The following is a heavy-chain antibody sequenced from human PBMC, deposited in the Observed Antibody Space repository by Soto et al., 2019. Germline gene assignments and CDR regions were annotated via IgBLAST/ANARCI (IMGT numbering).Heavy chain of an antibody. V-gene: IGHV4-59*01. CDR2: IYYSGST. CDR1: GGSISSYS. Sequence: SLTCTVSGGSISSYSWSCIRQPPGKGLEWIGYIYYSGSTNYNPSLKSRVTISVDTSKNQFSLKLSSVTAADKAVYYCARKGVAAREYYFDYWGQGTLVTVSS. CDR3: ARKGVAAREYYFDY. J-gene: IGHJ4*02. D-gene: IGHD6-6*01.